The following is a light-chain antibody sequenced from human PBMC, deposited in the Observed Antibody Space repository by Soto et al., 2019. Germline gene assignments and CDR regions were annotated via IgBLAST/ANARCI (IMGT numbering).Light chain of an antibody. J-gene: IGKJ4*01. CDR1: QGISSA. V-gene: IGKV1-13*02. Sequence: AIQLTQSPSSLSASVGDRVTITCRASQGISSALAWYQQKPGKAPKLLISHASSLESGVPSRFSGSGSGTDCTLTISSLQPEDFATYHCQQFNTYPTFGGGTKVEI. CDR2: HAS. CDR3: QQFNTYPT.